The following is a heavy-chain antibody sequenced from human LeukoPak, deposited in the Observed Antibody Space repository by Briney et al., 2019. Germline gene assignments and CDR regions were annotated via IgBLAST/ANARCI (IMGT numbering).Heavy chain of an antibody. CDR2: IYYSGST. D-gene: IGHD4-23*01. V-gene: IGHV4-59*01. Sequence: MTSETLSLTCTVSGGSISSYYWSWIRQPPGKGLEWIGYIYYSGSTNYNPSLKSRVTISVDTSKNQFSLKLSSVTAADTAVYYCARDYGGNSNSMGAFDIWGQGTMVTVSS. CDR1: GGSISSYY. CDR3: ARDYGGNSNSMGAFDI. J-gene: IGHJ3*02.